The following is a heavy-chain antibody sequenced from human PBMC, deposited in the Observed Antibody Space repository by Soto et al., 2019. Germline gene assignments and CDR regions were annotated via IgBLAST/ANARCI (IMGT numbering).Heavy chain of an antibody. CDR2: INTSNDNK. V-gene: IGHV1-18*01. Sequence: ASVKVSCKASGYTFTNYGISWVRQAPGEGLEWVGWINTSNDNKLYAQKLQGRLTLTTDTSTSTAYMDLTTLRSDDTAVYFCARDPGAASFDFSAQGSLVIVSS. D-gene: IGHD2-15*01. J-gene: IGHJ4*02. CDR1: GYTFTNYG. CDR3: ARDPGAASFDF.